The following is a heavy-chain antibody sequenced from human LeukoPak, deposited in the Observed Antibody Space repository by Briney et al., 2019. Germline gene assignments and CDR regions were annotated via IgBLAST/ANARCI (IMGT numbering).Heavy chain of an antibody. J-gene: IGHJ3*02. D-gene: IGHD3-22*01. CDR3: ARESQSAYYFDSSGYEDAFDI. V-gene: IGHV3-48*03. CDR2: ISSSGSTI. Sequence: PGGSLRLSCAASGFTLSSYEMNWVRQAPGKGLEWVSYISSSGSTIYYADSVKGRFTISRDNAKNSLYLQMNSLRAEDTAVYYCARESQSAYYFDSSGYEDAFDIWGQGTMVTVSS. CDR1: GFTLSSYE.